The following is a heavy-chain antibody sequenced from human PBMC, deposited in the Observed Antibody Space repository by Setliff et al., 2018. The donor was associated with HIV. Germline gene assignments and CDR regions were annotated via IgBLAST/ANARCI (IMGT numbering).Heavy chain of an antibody. Sequence: PSETLSLTCTVSGGSISSSSYYWGWIRQPPGKGLEWIGSIYYSGRTYYNPSLKSRVTLSVDTSKNQVSLKVSSVTAADTAVYYCARRTEDYIYNYDSSGYYWAYWGQGTLVTVSS. CDR1: GGSISSSSYY. V-gene: IGHV4-39*01. CDR2: IYYSGRT. J-gene: IGHJ4*02. D-gene: IGHD3-22*01. CDR3: ARRTEDYIYNYDSSGYYWAY.